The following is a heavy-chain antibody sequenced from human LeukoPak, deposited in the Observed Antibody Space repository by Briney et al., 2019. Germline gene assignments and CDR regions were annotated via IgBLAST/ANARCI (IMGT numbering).Heavy chain of an antibody. D-gene: IGHD6-13*01. CDR2: IYYSGST. CDR1: GGSISSSSYY. J-gene: IGHJ6*03. Sequence: PSETLSLTCTVSGGSISSSSYYWGWIRQPPGKGLEWIGSIYYSGSTYYNPSLKSRVTISVDTSKNQFSLKLSSVTAADTAVYYCAREYSYSSSWYRDYYYYYYMDVWGKGTTVTVSS. CDR3: AREYSYSSSWYRDYYYYYYMDV. V-gene: IGHV4-39*07.